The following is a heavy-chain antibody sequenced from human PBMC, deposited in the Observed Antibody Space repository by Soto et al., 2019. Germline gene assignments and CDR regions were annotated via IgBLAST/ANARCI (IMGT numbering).Heavy chain of an antibody. V-gene: IGHV4-59*01. J-gene: IGHJ3*02. CDR3: ARVSRGPDSSSWYGTRYGAFDI. CDR2: IYYSGST. CDR1: GGSISSYY. Sequence: QVQLQESGPGLVKPSETLSLTCTVSGGSISSYYWSWIRQPPGKGLEWIGYIYYSGSTNYNPSLKSRVTISVDTSKNQFSLKLSSVTAADTAVYYCARVSRGPDSSSWYGTRYGAFDIWGQGTMVTVSS. D-gene: IGHD6-13*01.